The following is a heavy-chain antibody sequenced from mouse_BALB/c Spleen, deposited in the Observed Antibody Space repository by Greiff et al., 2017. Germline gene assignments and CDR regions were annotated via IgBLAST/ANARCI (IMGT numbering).Heavy chain of an antibody. Sequence: VQLQQSGAELVKPGASVKLSCTASGFNIKDTYMHWVKQRPEQGLEWIGRIDPANGNTKYDPKFQGKATITADTSSNTAYLQLSSLTSEDTAVYYCARCYYYGSSYGYFDYWGKGTTLTVSS. CDR2: IDPANGNT. D-gene: IGHD1-1*01. CDR1: GFNIKDTY. J-gene: IGHJ2*01. CDR3: ARCYYYGSSYGYFDY. V-gene: IGHV14-3*02.